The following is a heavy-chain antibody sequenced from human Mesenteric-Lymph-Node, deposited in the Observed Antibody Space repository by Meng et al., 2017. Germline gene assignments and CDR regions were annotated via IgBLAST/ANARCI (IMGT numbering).Heavy chain of an antibody. CDR1: CEYTGNSLG. V-gene: IGHV4-4*02. J-gene: IGHJ4*02. CDR3: ARERIRELGLFDY. CDR2: ISNSGKT. Sequence: ARARFQPSGPLSPVCAISCEYTGNSLGWNWPRQPPGKGLEWIGEISNSGKTVYSPSLKSRVRISLDKSRNQFSLTLSTVTAADTAMYYCARERIRELGLFDYWGQGTLVTVSS. D-gene: IGHD1-7*01.